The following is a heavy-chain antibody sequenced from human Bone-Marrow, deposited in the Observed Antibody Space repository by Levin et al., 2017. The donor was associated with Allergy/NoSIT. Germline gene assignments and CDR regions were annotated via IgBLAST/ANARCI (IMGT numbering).Heavy chain of an antibody. CDR1: GFTFSDYW. Sequence: AGGSLRLSCAASGFTFSDYWMTWVRQAPGKGLEWVANIKQDGSEIHYVVSVKGRFTISRDNARNSLYLQMNSLRAEDTAVYYCARTRRTMIVVENDWYFDLWGRGTLVSVTS. CDR2: IKQDGSEI. CDR3: ARTRRTMIVVENDWYFDL. J-gene: IGHJ2*01. D-gene: IGHD3-22*01. V-gene: IGHV3-7*01.